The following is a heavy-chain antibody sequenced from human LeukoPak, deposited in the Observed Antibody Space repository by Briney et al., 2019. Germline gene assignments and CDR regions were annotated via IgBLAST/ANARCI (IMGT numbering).Heavy chain of an antibody. D-gene: IGHD2/OR15-2a*01. CDR3: ARAARTSITHDY. J-gene: IGHJ4*02. Sequence: ASVKVSCNTSGYTFSDYGVSWVRQAPGQGLEWMGWISAYNGHTNYAQRLQGRVTMTTDTSTSTAYMELRSLRSDDTAVYYCARAARTSITHDYWGQGTLVTVSS. CDR1: GYTFSDYG. CDR2: ISAYNGHT. V-gene: IGHV1-18*01.